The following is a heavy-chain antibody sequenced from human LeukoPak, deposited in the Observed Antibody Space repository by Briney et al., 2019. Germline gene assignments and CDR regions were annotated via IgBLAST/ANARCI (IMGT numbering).Heavy chain of an antibody. D-gene: IGHD3-22*01. CDR1: GGSISSYY. CDR2: INHSGST. V-gene: IGHV4-34*01. J-gene: IGHJ4*02. CDR3: ARAGGYYYDSSGYYYESDFDY. Sequence: PSETLSLTCTVSGGSISSYYWSWIRQPPGKGLEWIGEINHSGSTNYNPSLKSRVTIPVDTSKNQFSLKLSSVTAADTAVYYCARAGGYYYDSSGYYYESDFDYWGQGTLVTVSS.